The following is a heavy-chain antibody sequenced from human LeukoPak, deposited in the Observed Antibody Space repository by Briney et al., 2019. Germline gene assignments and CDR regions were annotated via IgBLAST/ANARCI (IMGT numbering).Heavy chain of an antibody. D-gene: IGHD5-12*01. J-gene: IGHJ6*02. CDR1: GGSISSGGDY. V-gene: IGHV4-31*03. Sequence: PSETLSLTCIVSGGSISSGGDYWTWIRQLPGRGLEWIGYIYYSGYTSYNPSLNSRVTISVDTSKNQFSLSLRSVTAADTAVYYCARENRGYSGYDYGNYYYYGMDVWGQGTTVTVS. CDR3: ARENRGYSGYDYGNYYYYGMDV. CDR2: IYYSGYT.